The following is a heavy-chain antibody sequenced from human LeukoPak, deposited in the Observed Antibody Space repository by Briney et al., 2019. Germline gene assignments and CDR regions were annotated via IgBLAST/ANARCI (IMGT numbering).Heavy chain of an antibody. CDR2: INHSGST. CDR1: GGSFSGYY. D-gene: IGHD5-12*01. J-gene: IGHJ6*03. CDR3: AIKVAPSYYYYYMDV. V-gene: IGHV4-34*01. Sequence: PSETLSLTCAVYGGSFSGYYWSWIRQPPGKGLEWIGEINHSGSTNYNPSLKSPVTISVDPSKNQFSLKLSSVTAADTAVYYCAIKVAPSYYYYYMDVWGKGTTVTVSS.